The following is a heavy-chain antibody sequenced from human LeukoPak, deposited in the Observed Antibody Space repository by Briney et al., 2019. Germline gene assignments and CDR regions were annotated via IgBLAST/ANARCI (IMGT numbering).Heavy chain of an antibody. CDR1: GSTFSSCW. CDR2: INPDGSST. D-gene: IGHD2-8*02. Sequence: PGGSLRLSCAASGSTFSSCWMHWVRQAPGKGLMWVSRINPDGSSTNYADSVKGRFTISRDNAKNTLYLQMNSLRAEDTAVYYCARSCGTVDRWGQGTMVTVSS. V-gene: IGHV3-74*01. CDR3: ARSCGTVDR. J-gene: IGHJ3*01.